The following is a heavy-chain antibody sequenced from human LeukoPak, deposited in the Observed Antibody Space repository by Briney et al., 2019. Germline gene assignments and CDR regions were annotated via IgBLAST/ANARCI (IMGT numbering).Heavy chain of an antibody. D-gene: IGHD3-22*01. CDR2: IYYSGST. CDR3: ARVKGGNYYDSSGYRRYYFDY. Sequence: PSETLSLTCTVSGGSISSGGYYWSWIRQHPGKGLEWIGYIYYSGSTYYNPSLKSRVTISVDTSKNQFSLKLSSVTAADTAVYYCARVKGGNYYDSSGYRRYYFDYWGQGTLVTVSS. V-gene: IGHV4-31*03. J-gene: IGHJ4*02. CDR1: GGSISSGGYY.